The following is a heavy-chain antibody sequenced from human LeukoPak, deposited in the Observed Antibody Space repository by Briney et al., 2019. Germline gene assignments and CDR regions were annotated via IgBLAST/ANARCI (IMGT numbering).Heavy chain of an antibody. CDR2: INPSGDST. D-gene: IGHD2-2*01. V-gene: IGHV1-46*01. J-gene: IGHJ5*02. Sequence: ASAKVSCKASGDTFTTYYMHWVRQAPGQGLEWMGIINPSGDSTNYAQKFQGRVTMTRDTSTSTVYMDLSSLRSEDTAVYYCARGSSAAPGQASWFDPWGQGTLVTVSS. CDR1: GDTFTTYY. CDR3: ARGSSAAPGQASWFDP.